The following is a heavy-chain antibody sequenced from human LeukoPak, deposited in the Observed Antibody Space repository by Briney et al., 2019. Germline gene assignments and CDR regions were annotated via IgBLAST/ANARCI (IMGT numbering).Heavy chain of an antibody. V-gene: IGHV4-59*08. Sequence: SETLSLTCTVSGGSISSYYWSWIRQPPGKGLEWIGYIYYSGSTNYNPSLKSRVTISVDTSKNQFSLKLSSVTAADTAVYYCARGPPYYDILTGKAPYYYYYGMDVWGQGTTVTVSS. CDR1: GGSISSYY. CDR2: IYYSGST. CDR3: ARGPPYYDILTGKAPYYYYYGMDV. J-gene: IGHJ6*02. D-gene: IGHD3-9*01.